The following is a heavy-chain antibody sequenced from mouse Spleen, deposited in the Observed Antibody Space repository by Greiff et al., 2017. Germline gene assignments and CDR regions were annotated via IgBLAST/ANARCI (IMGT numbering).Heavy chain of an antibody. CDR1: GYTFTDHT. D-gene: IGHD2-14*01. Sequence: VQLQQSDAELVKPGASVKISCKVSGYTFTDHTIHWMKQRPEQGLEWIGYIYPRDGSTKYNEKFKGKATLTADKSSSTAYMQLSSLTSENSAVYFCARGGRVRQVAWFAYWGQGTLVTVSA. CDR3: ARGGRVRQVAWFAY. CDR2: IYPRDGST. J-gene: IGHJ3*01. V-gene: IGHV1-78*01.